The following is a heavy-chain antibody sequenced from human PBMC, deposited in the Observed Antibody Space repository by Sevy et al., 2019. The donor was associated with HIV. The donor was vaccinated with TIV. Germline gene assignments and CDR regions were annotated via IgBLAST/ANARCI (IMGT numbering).Heavy chain of an antibody. CDR3: AREGEAYCGGDCSHYYYGMDV. CDR2: IIPIFGTA. Sequence: ASVKVSCKASGGTFSSYAISWVRQAPGQGLEWMGGIIPIFGTANYAQKFQGRVTITADESTSTAYMELSSLGSEDTAVYYCAREGEAYCGGDCSHYYYGMDVWGQGTTVTVSS. D-gene: IGHD2-21*02. V-gene: IGHV1-69*13. J-gene: IGHJ6*02. CDR1: GGTFSSYA.